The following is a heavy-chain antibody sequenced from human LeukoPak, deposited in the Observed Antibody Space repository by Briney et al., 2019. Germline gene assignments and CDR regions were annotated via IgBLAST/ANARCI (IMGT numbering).Heavy chain of an antibody. Sequence: SETLSLTCTVSGGSISSGGYYWSWIRQPPGKGLEWIGYIYHSGSTYYNPSLKSRVTISVDRSKNQFSLKLSSVTAADTAVYYCAREDTAMPTIDYWGQGTLVTVSS. D-gene: IGHD5-18*01. CDR3: AREDTAMPTIDY. CDR1: GGSISSGGYY. J-gene: IGHJ4*02. V-gene: IGHV4-30-2*01. CDR2: IYHSGST.